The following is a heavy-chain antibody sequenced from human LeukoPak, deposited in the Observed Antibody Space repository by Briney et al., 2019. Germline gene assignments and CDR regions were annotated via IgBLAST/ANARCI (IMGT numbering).Heavy chain of an antibody. D-gene: IGHD2-2*01. Sequence: SETLSLTCAVYGGSFSGYYWSWIRQPPGKGLEWIGEIYHSGSTNYNPSLTSRVTISVDKSKSQFFLKLSSVTAADTAVYYCASIPSGYCSSTSCYSGYYFDYWGQGTLVTVSS. V-gene: IGHV4-34*01. CDR2: IYHSGST. J-gene: IGHJ4*02. CDR1: GGSFSGYY. CDR3: ASIPSGYCSSTSCYSGYYFDY.